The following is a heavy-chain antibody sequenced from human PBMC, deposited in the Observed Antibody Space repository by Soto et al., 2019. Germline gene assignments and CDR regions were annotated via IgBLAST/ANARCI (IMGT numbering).Heavy chain of an antibody. Sequence: GASVKVSFKASGGAFRSYTISWVRQAPGQGLEWMGGITPIFGAANYAQKFEGRVTISADKSTTTAYMELSNLTSEDTAVYYCARDEIAVANRVGMDVWGQGTTVTVSS. V-gene: IGHV1-69*06. J-gene: IGHJ6*02. CDR3: ARDEIAVANRVGMDV. CDR1: GGAFRSYT. CDR2: ITPIFGAA. D-gene: IGHD6-19*01.